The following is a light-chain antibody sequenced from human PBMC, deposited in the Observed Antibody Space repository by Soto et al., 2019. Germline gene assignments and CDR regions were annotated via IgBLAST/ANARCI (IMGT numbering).Light chain of an antibody. J-gene: IGKJ1*01. V-gene: IGKV1-5*03. CDR3: QEYNSYST. CDR2: TAS. CDR1: QSISSW. Sequence: DIQMTQSPSTLSASVGDRVTITCRASQSISSWLAWYQQKPGKAPKLLIYTASSLESGVPSRFSGSGSGTEFTLTISSLQPDDFATYYYQEYNSYSTFGQGTKVDIK.